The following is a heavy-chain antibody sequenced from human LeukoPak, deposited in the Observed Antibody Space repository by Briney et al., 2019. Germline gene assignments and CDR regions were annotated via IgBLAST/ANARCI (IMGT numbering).Heavy chain of an antibody. Sequence: PGGSLRLSCAASGFSFSIYGMHWVRQAPGKGLEWVAVISYDGSNKYYADSVKGRFTISRDNSKNTLYLQMNSLRAEDTAVYYCAKDLVSGRNPVLRNWYYGMDVWGQGTTVTVSS. D-gene: IGHD4-23*01. CDR3: AKDLVSGRNPVLRNWYYGMDV. V-gene: IGHV3-30*18. CDR2: ISYDGSNK. CDR1: GFSFSIYG. J-gene: IGHJ6*02.